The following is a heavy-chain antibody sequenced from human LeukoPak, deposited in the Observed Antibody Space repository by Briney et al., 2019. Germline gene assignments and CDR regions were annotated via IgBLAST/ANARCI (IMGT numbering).Heavy chain of an antibody. CDR3: VKDRPCETCMPLDA. D-gene: IGHD2-2*01. CDR1: GFRFTDYS. CDR2: LGRSGEYK. V-gene: IGHV3-23*01. J-gene: IGHJ6*02. Sequence: GGSLRLSCAASGFRFTDYSMSWVRQAPGKGLEWVAGLGRSGEYKYYADSVKGRFTISRDNSKNTVSLQMNSLRAEDSAIYFCVKDRPCETCMPLDAWGQGTTVTVSS.